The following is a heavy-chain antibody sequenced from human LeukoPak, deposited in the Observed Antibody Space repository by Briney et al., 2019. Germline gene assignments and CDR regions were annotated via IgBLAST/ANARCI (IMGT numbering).Heavy chain of an antibody. V-gene: IGHV3-33*01. CDR2: IWYDGSNK. J-gene: IGHJ4*02. D-gene: IGHD3-22*01. CDR1: GFTFSSYG. Sequence: PGGSLRLSCAASGFTFSSYGMHWVRQAPGKGLEWVAVIWYDGSNKYYADSVKGRFTISRDNSKNTLYLQMNSLRAEDTAVYYCARGDGYYYDSSGLEHWGQGTLVTVSS. CDR3: ARGDGYYYDSSGLEH.